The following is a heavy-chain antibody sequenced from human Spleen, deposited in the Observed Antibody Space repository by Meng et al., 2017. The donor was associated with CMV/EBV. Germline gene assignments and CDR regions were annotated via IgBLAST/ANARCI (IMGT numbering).Heavy chain of an antibody. V-gene: IGHV3-30*04. CDR2: ISYDGSNK. Sequence: GGSLRLSCAASGFTFSSYAMHWVRQAPGKGLEWVAVISYDGSNKYYADSVKGRFTISRDNSKNTLYLQMNSLRAEDTAVYYCARALLGWNYVFDYWGQGTLVTVSS. CDR1: GFTFSSYA. D-gene: IGHD1-7*01. J-gene: IGHJ4*02. CDR3: ARALLGWNYVFDY.